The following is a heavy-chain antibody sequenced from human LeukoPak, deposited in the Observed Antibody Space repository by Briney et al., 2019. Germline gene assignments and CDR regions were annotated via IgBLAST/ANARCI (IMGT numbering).Heavy chain of an antibody. CDR3: ARGVYFGVTNAFFDY. CDR1: GFTFSSYG. V-gene: IGHV3-23*01. Sequence: GGSLRLSCAASGFTFSSYGMSWVRQAPGKGLEWVSAISGSGGSTYYADSVKGRFTISRDNSKNTLYLQMNSLRAEDTAVYYCARGVYFGVTNAFFDYWGQGTLVTVSS. CDR2: ISGSGGST. D-gene: IGHD4-17*01. J-gene: IGHJ4*02.